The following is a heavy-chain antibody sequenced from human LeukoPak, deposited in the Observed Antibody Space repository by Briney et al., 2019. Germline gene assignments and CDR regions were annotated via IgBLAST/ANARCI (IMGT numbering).Heavy chain of an antibody. CDR3: TTALRYFDWFDY. CDR2: IRSKAYGGTT. J-gene: IGHJ4*02. D-gene: IGHD3-9*01. V-gene: IGHV3-49*03. CDR1: GFTFGDHA. Sequence: GGSLRLSCTASGFTFGDHAMSWFRQAPGKGLEWVGFIRSKAYGGTTEYAASVKGRFTISRDDSKSIAYLRMNSLKTEDTAVYYCTTALRYFDWFDYWGQGTLVTVSS.